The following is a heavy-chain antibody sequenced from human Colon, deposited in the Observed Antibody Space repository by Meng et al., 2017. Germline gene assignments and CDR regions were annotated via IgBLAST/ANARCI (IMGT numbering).Heavy chain of an antibody. Sequence: QVPLVQSGTEVKRPGASVKVSCKASGYSFSDCYIHWVRQAPGQGLEWMGWIVPNSGDTNYAQKFQGRVTMTRDTSISTTYMELIRLTSDDTAVYYCARSTPSLDYWGQGTLVTVPS. CDR1: GYSFSDCY. CDR2: IVPNSGDT. CDR3: ARSTPSLDY. V-gene: IGHV1-2*02. D-gene: IGHD2-15*01. J-gene: IGHJ4*02.